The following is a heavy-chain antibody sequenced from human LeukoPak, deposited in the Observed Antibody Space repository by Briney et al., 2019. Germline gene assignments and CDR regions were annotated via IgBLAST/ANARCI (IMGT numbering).Heavy chain of an antibody. CDR2: MNPNSGST. J-gene: IGHJ4*02. Sequence: ASVKVSCKASGYTFTSYDINWVRQATGQGLEWMGWMNPNSGSTGYAQKFQGRVTMTRNTSISTAYMELSSLRSEDTAVYYCASPIDSSGYYSDYWGQGTLVTVSS. D-gene: IGHD3-22*01. V-gene: IGHV1-8*01. CDR1: GYTFTSYD. CDR3: ASPIDSSGYYSDY.